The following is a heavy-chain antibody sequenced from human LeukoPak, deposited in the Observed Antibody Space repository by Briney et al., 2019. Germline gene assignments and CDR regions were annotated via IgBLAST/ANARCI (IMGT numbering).Heavy chain of an antibody. CDR3: ARDQEGIVVVVAAQFDP. V-gene: IGHV7-4-1*02. D-gene: IGHD2-15*01. Sequence: ASVKVSCKASGYTFTSYAMNWVRQAPGQGLEWMGWINTNTGNPTYAQGFTGRFVFSLDTSVSTAYLQISSLKAEDTAVYYCARDQEGIVVVVAAQFDPWGQGTLVTVSS. J-gene: IGHJ5*02. CDR2: INTNTGNP. CDR1: GYTFTSYA.